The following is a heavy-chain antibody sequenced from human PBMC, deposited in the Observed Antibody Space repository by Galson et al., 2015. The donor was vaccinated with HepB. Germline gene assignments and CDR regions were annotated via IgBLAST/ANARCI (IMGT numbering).Heavy chain of an antibody. J-gene: IGHJ6*02. CDR1: GYTFTSYG. CDR3: ARLEATMVRGVMDHYYGMDV. D-gene: IGHD3-10*01. Sequence: SVKVSCKASGYTFTSYGISWVRQAPGQGLEWMGWISAYNGNTNYAQKLQGRVTMTTDTSTSTAYMELRSLRSDDTAVYYCARLEATMVRGVMDHYYGMDVWGQGTTVTVSS. V-gene: IGHV1-18*01. CDR2: ISAYNGNT.